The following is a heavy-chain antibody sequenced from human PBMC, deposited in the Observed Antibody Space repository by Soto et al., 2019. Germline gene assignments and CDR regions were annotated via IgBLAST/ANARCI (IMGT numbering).Heavy chain of an antibody. CDR3: ARGDYDFWSGYYTLDY. J-gene: IGHJ4*02. V-gene: IGHV4-34*01. CDR2: INHSGST. Sequence: SETLSLTCAVYGGSFSGYYWSWIRQPPGKGLEWIGEINHSGSTNYNPPLKSRVTISVDTSKNQFSLKLSSVTAADTAVYYCARGDYDFWSGYYTLDYWGQGTLVTVSS. D-gene: IGHD3-3*01. CDR1: GGSFSGYY.